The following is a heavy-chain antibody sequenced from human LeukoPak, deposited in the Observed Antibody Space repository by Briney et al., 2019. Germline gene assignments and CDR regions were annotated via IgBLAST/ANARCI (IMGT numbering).Heavy chain of an antibody. CDR1: GFSLSTSGVG. V-gene: IGHV2-5*02. D-gene: IGHD2-15*01. Sequence: SGPTLVKPTQTLTLTCTFPGFSLSTSGVGVGWIRQPPGKALERLALIYWDDDKRYSPSLKSRLTITKGTSKNQVVFTMTNMDPVDTATYYCAHTLEYCSGGSCFTFDYWGQGALVTVSS. CDR3: AHTLEYCSGGSCFTFDY. J-gene: IGHJ4*02. CDR2: IYWDDDK.